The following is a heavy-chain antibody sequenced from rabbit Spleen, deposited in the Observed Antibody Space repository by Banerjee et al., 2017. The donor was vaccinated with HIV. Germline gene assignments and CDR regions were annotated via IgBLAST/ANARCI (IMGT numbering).Heavy chain of an antibody. D-gene: IGHD1-1*01. CDR3: ARDTSTSFSSYGMDL. CDR2: IYGGSSGST. Sequence: QSLEESGGDLVKPGASLTLTCTASGFSFSSNYYMCWVRQAPGKGVEWIACIYGGSSGSTYYASWATGRFTCSKTSSTTVTLQMTSLTAADTATYFCARDTSTSFSSYGMDLWGPGTLVTVS. V-gene: IGHV1S40*01. J-gene: IGHJ6*01. CDR1: GFSFSSNYY.